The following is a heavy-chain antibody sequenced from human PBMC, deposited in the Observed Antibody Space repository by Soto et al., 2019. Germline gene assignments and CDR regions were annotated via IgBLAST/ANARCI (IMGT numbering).Heavy chain of an antibody. CDR1: GFTFNSYT. J-gene: IGHJ4*01. Sequence: PGGSLRLSCAASGFTFNSYTMAWVRQAPGKGLEWVSSISGSGGSPSYADSVQGRFTISRDNSRNTLSLQMNSLRAEDTATYYCAKARCSGNSRYVTAYWGHGSLVTVSS. D-gene: IGHD2-15*01. CDR3: AKARCSGNSRYVTAY. V-gene: IGHV3-23*01. CDR2: ISGSGGSP.